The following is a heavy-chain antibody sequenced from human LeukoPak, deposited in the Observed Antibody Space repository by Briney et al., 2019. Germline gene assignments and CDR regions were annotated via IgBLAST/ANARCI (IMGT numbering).Heavy chain of an antibody. CDR2: INPSGGST. CDR1: GYTFTSYY. CDR3: ARNRAVAGRRGFDY. V-gene: IGHV1-46*01. Sequence: ASVKVSCKASGYTFTSYYMHWVRQAPGQGLEWMGIINPSGGSTSYALKFQGRATMTRDMSTSTVYMELSSLRSEDTAVYYCARNRAVAGRRGFDYWGQGTLVTVSS. D-gene: IGHD6-19*01. J-gene: IGHJ4*02.